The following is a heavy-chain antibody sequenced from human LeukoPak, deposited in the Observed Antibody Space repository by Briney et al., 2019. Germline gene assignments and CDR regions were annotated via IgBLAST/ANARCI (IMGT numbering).Heavy chain of an antibody. Sequence: ASVKVSCKASGYTFTSYYIHWVRQAPGQGLEWMGLINPSGGSTNYAQKFQGRVSMTRDTSTSTVYMELSSLRSEDTAVYYCARSIGGDWDYYYYYMDVWGKGTTVTVSS. CDR3: ARSIGGDWDYYYYYMDV. D-gene: IGHD6-6*01. CDR1: GYTFTSYY. J-gene: IGHJ6*03. V-gene: IGHV1-46*01. CDR2: INPSGGST.